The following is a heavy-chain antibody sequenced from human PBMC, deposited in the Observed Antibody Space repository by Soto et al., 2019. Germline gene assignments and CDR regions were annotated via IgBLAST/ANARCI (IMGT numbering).Heavy chain of an antibody. CDR2: INSDGGTT. V-gene: IGHV3-74*01. Sequence: PGGSLRLSCAASGFTFSNYWMHWVRQAPGKGLVWVSRINSDGGTTSYADSVKGRFTISRDNAKNTLYLQMNGLRAEDTAVYYYPRVGNGEYLFYYWGPGTLLTVPS. CDR3: PRVGNGEYLFYY. D-gene: IGHD4-17*01. CDR1: GFTFSNYW. J-gene: IGHJ4*02.